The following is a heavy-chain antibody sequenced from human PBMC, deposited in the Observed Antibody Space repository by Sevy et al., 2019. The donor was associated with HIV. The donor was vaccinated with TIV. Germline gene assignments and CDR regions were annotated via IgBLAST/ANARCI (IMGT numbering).Heavy chain of an antibody. CDR1: GFNLSSYE. CDR3: ARDRQGITVAGTAIDY. CDR2: ITLSGSTM. V-gene: IGHV3-48*03. D-gene: IGHD6-19*01. Sequence: GGSLRLSCAASGFNLSSYEMNWVRQAPGKGLEWISYITLSGSTMYYADSVKGRFTISRDNAKNSLYLQMNSLRAEDTAVYYCARDRQGITVAGTAIDYWGQGTLVTVSS. J-gene: IGHJ4*02.